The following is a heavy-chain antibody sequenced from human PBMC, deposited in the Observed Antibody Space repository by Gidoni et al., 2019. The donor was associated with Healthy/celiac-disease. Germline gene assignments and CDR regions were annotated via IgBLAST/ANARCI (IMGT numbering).Heavy chain of an antibody. CDR3: ARGGKKWELPVDVYYYYGMDV. J-gene: IGHJ6*02. D-gene: IGHD1-26*01. CDR2: MNPNSGNT. CDR1: GYTFTSYD. Sequence: QVQLVQSGAEVKKPGASVKVSCKASGYTFTSYDIHWVRQATGQGLEWMGWMNPNSGNTGYAQKFQGRVTMTRNTSISTAYMELSSLRSEDTAVYYCARGGKKWELPVDVYYYYGMDVWGQGTTVTVSS. V-gene: IGHV1-8*01.